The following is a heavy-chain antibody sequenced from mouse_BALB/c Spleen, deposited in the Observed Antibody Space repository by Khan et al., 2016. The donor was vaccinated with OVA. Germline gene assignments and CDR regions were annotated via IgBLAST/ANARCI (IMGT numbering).Heavy chain of an antibody. CDR2: IGPGSGDT. Sequence: DLVKPGASVKLSCKASDYTFTSFWINWIKQRPGQGLEWVGHIGPGSGDTYYNEIFKGKATLTVDTSSSTAYIQLSSLSSEDSAVYFVARSNYYGSSLYAMDYWGQGTSVTVSS. V-gene: IGHV1S41*01. J-gene: IGHJ4*01. CDR1: DYTFTSFW. D-gene: IGHD1-1*01. CDR3: ARSNYYGSSLYAMDY.